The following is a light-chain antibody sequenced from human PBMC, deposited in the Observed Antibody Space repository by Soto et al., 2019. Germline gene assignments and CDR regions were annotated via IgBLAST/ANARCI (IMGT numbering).Light chain of an antibody. Sequence: DIQMTQSPSSLSASVGDRVTITCRASQIISTYLNWYQQKPGEAPKLLIFAASSLQSGVPSRFSGSGSGTDFTLTISSLQPDDFGTYYCQQSSSTPPTFGQGTKVDI. CDR1: QIISTY. V-gene: IGKV1-39*01. J-gene: IGKJ1*01. CDR2: AAS. CDR3: QQSSSTPPT.